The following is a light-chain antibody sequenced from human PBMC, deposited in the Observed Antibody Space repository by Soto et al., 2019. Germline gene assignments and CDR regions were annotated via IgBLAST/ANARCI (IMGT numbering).Light chain of an antibody. CDR2: GAS. CDR3: HQYVSSWT. V-gene: IGKV3-20*01. J-gene: IGKJ1*01. Sequence: EIVLTQSPGTLSLPPGGRATLSCRASQSVSSTYVAWCQQKSGQAPRLLIYGASSRATGIPDRFSGSGSGTDFTLTISRQEPEDFAVYYCHQYVSSWTFGQGTKVDIK. CDR1: QSVSSTY.